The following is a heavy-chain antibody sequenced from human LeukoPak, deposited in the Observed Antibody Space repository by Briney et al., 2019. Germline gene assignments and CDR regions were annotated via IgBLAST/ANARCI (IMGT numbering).Heavy chain of an antibody. J-gene: IGHJ4*02. CDR1: GFTFSSYE. V-gene: IGHV3-21*05. CDR2: ISGSSYYI. D-gene: IGHD4-17*01. Sequence: GGSLRLSCAASGFTFSSYEMNWVRQAPGKGLEWVSYISGSSYYIYYADSVKGRFTISRDNAKNSLYLQMNSLRAEDTAVYYCAKTDGDYFNYFDYWGQGTLVTVSS. CDR3: AKTDGDYFNYFDY.